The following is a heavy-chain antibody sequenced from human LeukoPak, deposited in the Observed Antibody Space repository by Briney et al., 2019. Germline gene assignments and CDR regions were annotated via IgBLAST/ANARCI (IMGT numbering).Heavy chain of an antibody. V-gene: IGHV4-39*01. CDR1: GGSTSSSSYY. CDR2: IYYSGST. CDR3: ARIAAAGTGVVYYYYGMDV. D-gene: IGHD6-13*01. Sequence: SETLSLTCTVSGGSTSSSSYYWGWIRQPPGKGLEWIGSIYYSGSTYYNPSLKSRVTISVDTSKNQFSLKLSSVTAADTAVYYCARIAAAGTGVVYYYYGMDVWGQGTTVTVSS. J-gene: IGHJ6*02.